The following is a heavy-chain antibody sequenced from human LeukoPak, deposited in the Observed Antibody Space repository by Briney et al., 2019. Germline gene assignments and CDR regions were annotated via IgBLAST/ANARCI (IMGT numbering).Heavy chain of an antibody. D-gene: IGHD3-16*01. CDR1: GFTFSDSV. CDR2: IRSKSDNYAT. J-gene: IGHJ4*02. V-gene: IGHV3-73*01. Sequence: PGGSLRLSCAASGFTFSDSVMHWVRQPSGKGLEWVGRIRSKSDNYATGYAASVKGRFTISRDDSNNTAFLHLSSLKTEDTAVYYCTRHTSNAYSLGGFDHWGQGTLVTVAP. CDR3: TRHTSNAYSLGGFDH.